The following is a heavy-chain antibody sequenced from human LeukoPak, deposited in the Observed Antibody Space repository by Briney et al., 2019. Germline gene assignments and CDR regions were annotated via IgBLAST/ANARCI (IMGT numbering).Heavy chain of an antibody. Sequence: SETLSLTCAVYGGSFSGYYWSWIRQPPGKGLEWIGEINHSGSTNYNPSLKSRVTISVDTSKNQFSLKLSSVTAADTAVYYCARSGLGYYDSSAPGDQGYFDYWGQGTLVTVSS. J-gene: IGHJ4*02. CDR2: INHSGST. D-gene: IGHD3-22*01. CDR1: GGSFSGYY. CDR3: ARSGLGYYDSSAPGDQGYFDY. V-gene: IGHV4-34*01.